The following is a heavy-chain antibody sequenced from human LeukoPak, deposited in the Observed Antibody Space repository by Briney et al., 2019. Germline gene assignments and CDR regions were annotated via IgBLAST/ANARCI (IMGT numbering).Heavy chain of an antibody. D-gene: IGHD3-22*01. Sequence: GGSLRLSCAASGFTVSSNYMSWVRQAPGKGLEWVSVIYSGGRTYYADSVKGRFTISRDNSKNTLYLQMNSLRAEDTAVYYCARELNYFDSGGNYVGWSDPWGQGTLVTVSS. CDR2: IYSGGRT. CDR3: ARELNYFDSGGNYVGWSDP. V-gene: IGHV3-66*01. CDR1: GFTVSSNY. J-gene: IGHJ5*02.